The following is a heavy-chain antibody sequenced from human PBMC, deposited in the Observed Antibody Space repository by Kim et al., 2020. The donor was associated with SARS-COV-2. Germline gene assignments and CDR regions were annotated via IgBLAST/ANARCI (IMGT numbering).Heavy chain of an antibody. CDR3: ARTYYYGSRYFDY. J-gene: IGHJ4*02. D-gene: IGHD3-10*01. V-gene: IGHV1-18*01. Sequence: AQKLQGRGTMTTDTATSTAYMELRSLRSDDTAVYYCARTYYYGSRYFDYWGQGTLVTVSS.